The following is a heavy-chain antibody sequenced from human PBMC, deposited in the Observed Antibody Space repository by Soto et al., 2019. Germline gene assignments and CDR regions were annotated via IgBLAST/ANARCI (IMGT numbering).Heavy chain of an antibody. V-gene: IGHV3-7*05. Sequence: EVQLVESGGGLVQPGGSLRLSCVVTGFNFGNYWMTWVHQAPGKGLEWVANIKKDESKKSYLDSVRGRFTVSRDNAKNSLYLQMNSLTAEDTALYYCARDVSPGTSGLYFDAFDIWGQGTMVTVSS. CDR1: GFNFGNYW. D-gene: IGHD2-2*01. CDR3: ARDVSPGTSGLYFDAFDI. J-gene: IGHJ3*02. CDR2: IKKDESKK.